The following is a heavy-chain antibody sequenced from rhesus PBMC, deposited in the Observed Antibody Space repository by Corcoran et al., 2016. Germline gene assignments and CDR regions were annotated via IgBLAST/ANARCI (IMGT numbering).Heavy chain of an antibody. V-gene: IGHV1-111*02. CDR2: VDPEDGEA. CDR1: GYTFTDDY. D-gene: IGHD3-34*01. Sequence: EVQLVQSGAEVKKPGASVKISCKASGYTFTDDYLHWVRQAPGKGLEWMGRVDPEDGEAIHAQTFQDIVTITADTSTDTAYIELRSLKTEDTAVYYCTTVSTGVINVYFEFWGQGALVTVSS. J-gene: IGHJ1*01. CDR3: TTVSTGVINVYFEF.